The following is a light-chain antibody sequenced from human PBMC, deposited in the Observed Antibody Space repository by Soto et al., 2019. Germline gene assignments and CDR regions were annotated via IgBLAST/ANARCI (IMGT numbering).Light chain of an antibody. CDR2: GAS. CDR3: QQYNKWPPLT. J-gene: IGKJ4*01. Sequence: VLTQSPGTLSLSPGERAALSCRASQSVSSSYLAWYQQKSGQAPRLLIYGASTRATGIPARFSGSGSETEFTLTISSLQSEDSAVYYCQQYNKWPPLTFGGGTKVEIK. V-gene: IGKV3-15*01. CDR1: QSVSSSY.